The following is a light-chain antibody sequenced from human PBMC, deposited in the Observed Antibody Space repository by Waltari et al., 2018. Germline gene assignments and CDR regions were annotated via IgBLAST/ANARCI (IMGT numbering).Light chain of an antibody. CDR1: RRINVPART. V-gene: IGLV5-45*02. J-gene: IGLJ2*01. CDR2: LRSDLDK. CDR3: RIWHSSASV. Sequence: HAVLPQPSSLSASPGSSARLTCPFHRRINVPARTLYCYHQTPGRRPQYLLRLRSDLDKQQACGLPSRFSGSKDASANAGILLISGLQSEDEADYYCRIWHSSASVFGGGTTLTVL.